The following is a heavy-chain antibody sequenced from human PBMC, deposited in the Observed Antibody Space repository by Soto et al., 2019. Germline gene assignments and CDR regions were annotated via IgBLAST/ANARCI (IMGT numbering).Heavy chain of an antibody. CDR1: GFAFSNYG. J-gene: IGHJ4*02. V-gene: IGHV3-21*01. CDR2: ISKSDYT. D-gene: IGHD2-2*01. Sequence: GGSLRLSCTVSGFAFSNYGINWVRQAPGKGLEWVSSISKSDYTYYSDSVKGRFTISRDNAKNSVSLQMNTLRVEDTAVYYCAREDSIVIPAVSGFWGQGTLVTVSS. CDR3: AREDSIVIPAVSGF.